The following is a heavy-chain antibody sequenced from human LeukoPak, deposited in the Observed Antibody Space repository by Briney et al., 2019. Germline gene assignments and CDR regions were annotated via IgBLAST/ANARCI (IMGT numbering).Heavy chain of an antibody. CDR1: GFTFSSYG. CDR2: IRYDGS. CDR3: ARDSVSRNYYDSSGYYYGVR. Sequence: GSLRLSCAASGFTFSSYGMHWVRQAPGKGLEWVAFIRYDGSYADSVKGRFTISRDNSKNTLYLQMNSLRDEDTAVYYCARDSVSRNYYDSSGYYYGVRWGQGTLVTVSS. V-gene: IGHV3-30*02. J-gene: IGHJ4*02. D-gene: IGHD3-22*01.